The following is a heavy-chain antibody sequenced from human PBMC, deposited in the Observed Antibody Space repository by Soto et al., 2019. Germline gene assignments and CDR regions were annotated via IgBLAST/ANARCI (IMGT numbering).Heavy chain of an antibody. D-gene: IGHD5-12*01. Sequence: ASVKVSCKASGYTFTSYYMHWVRQAPGQGLEWMGIINPSGGSTSYAQKFQGRVTMTRDTSTSTVYMELSSLRSEDTAVYYCARDLTHSGHDLMLTLPPPIAPHDSSDIWG. CDR1: GYTFTSYY. V-gene: IGHV1-46*03. CDR2: INPSGGST. CDR3: ARDLTHSGHDLMLTLPPPIAPHDSSDI. J-gene: IGHJ3*02.